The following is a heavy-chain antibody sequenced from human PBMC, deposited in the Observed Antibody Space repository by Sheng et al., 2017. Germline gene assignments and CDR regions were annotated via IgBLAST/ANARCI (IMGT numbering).Heavy chain of an antibody. V-gene: IGHV4-59*01. CDR3: ARDYGDLEDYYYGMDV. Sequence: QVQLQESGPGLVKPSETLSLTCTVSGGSISSYYWSWIRQPPGKGLEWIGYIYYSWSTNYNPSLKSRVTISVDTSKNQFSLKLSSVTAADTAVYYCARDYGDLEDYYYGMDVWGQGTTVTVSS. D-gene: IGHD4-17*01. CDR2: IYYSWST. CDR1: GGSISSYY. J-gene: IGHJ6*02.